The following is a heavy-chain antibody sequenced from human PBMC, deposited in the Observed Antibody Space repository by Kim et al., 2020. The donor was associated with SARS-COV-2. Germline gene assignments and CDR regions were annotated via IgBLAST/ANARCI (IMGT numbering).Heavy chain of an antibody. V-gene: IGHV4-4*07. CDR1: GGSISSYY. CDR2: IYTSGST. Sequence: SETLSLTCTVSGGSISSYYWSWIRQPAGKGLEWIGRIYTSGSTNYNPSLKSRVTMSVDTSKNQFSLKLSSVTAADTAVYYCARGEPGTKYYYMDVWGKGTTVTVSS. J-gene: IGHJ6*03. D-gene: IGHD1-1*01. CDR3: ARGEPGTKYYYMDV.